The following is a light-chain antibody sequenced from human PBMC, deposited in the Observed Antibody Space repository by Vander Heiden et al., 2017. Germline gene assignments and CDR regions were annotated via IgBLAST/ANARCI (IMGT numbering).Light chain of an antibody. CDR1: QSVSSSH. Sequence: EIVLTLSPGTLSLSPGERATLSCRASQSVSSSHLACYQQKPGQAPRLLIFGASSGATGVPDRFSGSGSGTDFTLTISRLEPEDFAVYYCQQYGSSSPTFGQGTKVEIK. V-gene: IGKV3-20*01. CDR3: QQYGSSSPT. J-gene: IGKJ1*01. CDR2: GAS.